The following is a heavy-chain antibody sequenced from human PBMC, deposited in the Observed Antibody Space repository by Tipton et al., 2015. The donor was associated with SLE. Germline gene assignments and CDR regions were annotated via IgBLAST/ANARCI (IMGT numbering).Heavy chain of an antibody. CDR3: ASLRTEYYYGSRADY. V-gene: IGHV4-34*01. D-gene: IGHD3-10*01. CDR2: INHSGST. Sequence: TLSLTCAVYGGSFSGYYWSWIRQPPGKGLEWIGEINHSGSTNYNPSLKSRVTISVDTSKNQFSLKLSSVPAADPAVYYCASLRTEYYYGSRADYWGQGTLVTVSS. J-gene: IGHJ4*02. CDR1: GGSFSGYY.